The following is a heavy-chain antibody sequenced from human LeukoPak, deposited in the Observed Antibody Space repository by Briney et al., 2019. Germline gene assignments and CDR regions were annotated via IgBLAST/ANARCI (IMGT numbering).Heavy chain of an antibody. CDR3: ATDRLGRVTMIVSPSFQH. CDR2: FDPEDGET. V-gene: IGHV1-24*01. CDR1: AYTLTELS. Sequence: ASVKVSFTFSAYTLTELSMQWVRQAPGKGLEWMGGFDPEDGETIYAQKFQGRVTMTEDTSTDTAYMELSSQKSEDTAVYYCATDRLGRVTMIVSPSFQHWGQGTLVTVSS. D-gene: IGHD3-22*01. J-gene: IGHJ1*01.